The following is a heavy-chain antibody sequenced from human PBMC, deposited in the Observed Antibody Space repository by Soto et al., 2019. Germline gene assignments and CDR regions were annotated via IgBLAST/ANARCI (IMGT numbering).Heavy chain of an antibody. CDR3: ASKYHLNV. CDR1: GGNLSKSS. D-gene: IGHD1-1*01. CDR2: IIPFFGAP. Sequence: QVQLVQSGAEVKKPGSSVKVSCKASGGNLSKSSITWVRQAPGQGLEWMGGIIPFFGAPNYAQKFQGRVTVIADESTNTAYMELSSLRSEDTAKYYCASKYHLNVWGQGTLVTVSS. V-gene: IGHV1-69*12. J-gene: IGHJ4*02.